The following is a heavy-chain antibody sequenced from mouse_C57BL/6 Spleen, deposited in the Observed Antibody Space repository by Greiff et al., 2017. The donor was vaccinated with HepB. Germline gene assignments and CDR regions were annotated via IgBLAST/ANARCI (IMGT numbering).Heavy chain of an antibody. CDR2: IDPSDSYT. D-gene: IGHD1-1*01. CDR3: ARYTTVVATGFDY. Sequence: VQLQQPGAELVMPGASVKLSCKASGYTFTSYWMHWVKQRPGQGLEWIGEIDPSDSYTNYNQKFKGKSTLTVDKSSSTAYMQLSSLTSEDSAVYYCARYTTVVATGFDYWGQGTTLTVSS. J-gene: IGHJ2*01. V-gene: IGHV1-69*01. CDR1: GYTFTSYW.